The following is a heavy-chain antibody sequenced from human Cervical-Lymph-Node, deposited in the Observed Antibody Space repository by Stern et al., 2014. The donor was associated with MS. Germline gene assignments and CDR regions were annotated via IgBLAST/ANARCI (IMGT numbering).Heavy chain of an antibody. CDR2: MNPHPGDT. D-gene: IGHD5-12*01. Sequence: QVQLVQSGAEVKRPGASVKVSCKASGYTFTGYYMHWVRQAPGQGLEWMGRMNPHPGDTKFAQNFQGRVTMTRDTSIRTAYMELSRLQSDDTAVYFCARDEDRVGTIGDYWGQGTLVTVSS. CDR3: ARDEDRVGTIGDY. V-gene: IGHV1-2*06. J-gene: IGHJ4*02. CDR1: GYTFTGYY.